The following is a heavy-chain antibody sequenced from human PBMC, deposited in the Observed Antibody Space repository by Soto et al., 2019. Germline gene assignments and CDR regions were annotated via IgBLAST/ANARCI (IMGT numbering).Heavy chain of an antibody. D-gene: IGHD1-7*01. Sequence: SETLSLTCAVYGGSFSGYYWSWIRQPPGKGLEWIGEINHSGSTNYNPSLKSRVTISVDTSKNQFSLKLSSVTAADTAVYYCARAWGSWNYVSGNWFDPWGQGTLVTVSS. CDR1: GGSFSGYY. J-gene: IGHJ5*02. CDR2: INHSGST. CDR3: ARAWGSWNYVSGNWFDP. V-gene: IGHV4-34*01.